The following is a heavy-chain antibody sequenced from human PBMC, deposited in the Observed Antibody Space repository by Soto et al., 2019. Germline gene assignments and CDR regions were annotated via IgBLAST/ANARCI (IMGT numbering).Heavy chain of an antibody. CDR3: ASSPYYYFWSGYSNWFDP. Sequence: GASVKVSCKASGGTFSSYTISWVRQAPGQGLEWMGRIIPILGIANYAQKFQGRVTITADKSTSTAYMELSSLRSEDTAVYYCASSPYYYFWSGYSNWFDPWGQGTLVTVSS. J-gene: IGHJ5*02. CDR2: IIPILGIA. V-gene: IGHV1-69*02. D-gene: IGHD3-3*01. CDR1: GGTFSSYT.